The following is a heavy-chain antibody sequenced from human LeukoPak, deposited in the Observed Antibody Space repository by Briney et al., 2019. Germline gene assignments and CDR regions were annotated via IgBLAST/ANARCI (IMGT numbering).Heavy chain of an antibody. V-gene: IGHV3-21*01. CDR2: ISSSSSYI. J-gene: IGHJ4*02. CDR1: GFTFSSYS. CDR3: ARVSYYDSSGYYRLTYYFDY. D-gene: IGHD3-22*01. Sequence: GGSLRLSCAASGFTFSSYSMNWVRQAPGKGLEWVSSISSSSSYIYYADSVKGRFTISRDNAKNSLYLQMNSLRAEDTAVYYCARVSYYDSSGYYRLTYYFDYWGQGTLVTVSS.